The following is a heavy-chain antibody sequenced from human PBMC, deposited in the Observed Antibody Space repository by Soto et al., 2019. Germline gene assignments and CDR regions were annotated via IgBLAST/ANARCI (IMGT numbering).Heavy chain of an antibody. D-gene: IGHD3-3*01. J-gene: IGHJ4*02. V-gene: IGHV3-15*07. Sequence: GGSLRLSCAASGFTFSNAWMNWVRQAPGKGLEWVGRIKSKTDGGTTDYAAPVKGRFTISRDDSKNTLYLQMNSLKTEDTAVYYCTTDHSTGYDFWSGNLGSHYFDYWGQGTLVTVSS. CDR3: TTDHSTGYDFWSGNLGSHYFDY. CDR1: GFTFSNAW. CDR2: IKSKTDGGTT.